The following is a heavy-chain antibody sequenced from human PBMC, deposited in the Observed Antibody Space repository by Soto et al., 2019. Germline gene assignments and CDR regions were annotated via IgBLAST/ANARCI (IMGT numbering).Heavy chain of an antibody. CDR3: TRSAISPYGGLIGPFDY. CDR2: INHANGNT. D-gene: IGHD3-16*02. Sequence: QVQLAQSGAEERKPGASVKVSCEATGYTFTAYAMHWVRQAPGQRLEWMGWINHANGNTKYSQKFQGRLTITSDTYANTSYMELNSLTSQDTAMYYCTRSAISPYGGLIGPFDYWGQGTLVTVSS. V-gene: IGHV1-3*05. CDR1: GYTFTAYA. J-gene: IGHJ4*02.